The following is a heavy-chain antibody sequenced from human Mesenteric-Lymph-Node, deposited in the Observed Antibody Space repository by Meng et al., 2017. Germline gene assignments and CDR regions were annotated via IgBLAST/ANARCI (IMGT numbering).Heavy chain of an antibody. J-gene: IGHJ4*02. V-gene: IGHV3-23*01. CDR3: AKDEYYHGSGSFYRF. CDR2: ISGRGDST. D-gene: IGHD3-10*01. Sequence: GESLKISCAASGFTFSSYEMNWVRQAPGKGLEWVSTISGRGDSTYSADSVKGRFAVSRDNSKNTLYLQMNSLRAEDTALYFCAKDEYYHGSGSFYRFWGQGTLVTVSS. CDR1: GFTFSSYE.